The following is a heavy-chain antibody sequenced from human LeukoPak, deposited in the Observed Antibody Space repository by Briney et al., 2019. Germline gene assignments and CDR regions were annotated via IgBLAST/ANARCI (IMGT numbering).Heavy chain of an antibody. CDR1: GFTFSSYG. CDR3: AKEAYSYGYFDY. D-gene: IGHD5-18*01. J-gene: IGHJ4*02. Sequence: PGGSLRLSCAASGFTFSSYGMHWVRQAPGKGLEWVAVISFDGSYKYYADSVKGRFTISRDNSKNTLYLQMNSLRAEDTAVYYCAKEAYSYGYFDYWGQGTLVTVSS. V-gene: IGHV3-30*18. CDR2: ISFDGSYK.